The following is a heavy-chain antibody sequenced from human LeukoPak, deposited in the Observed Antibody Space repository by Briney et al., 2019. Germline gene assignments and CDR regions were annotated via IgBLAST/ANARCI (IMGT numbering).Heavy chain of an antibody. D-gene: IGHD5-12*01. CDR1: GFTQE. CDR2: MSKDGRTI. CDR3: ARGSYTGFDLYFDS. Sequence: TGGSLRLSCAASGFTQEMAWVREAPGKGLECVSYMSKDGRTIYYADSVKGRFTISRDNTRNSLFLQLNSLSADDTGFYYCARGSYTGFDLYFDSWGQGTLVTISS. V-gene: IGHV3-48*03. J-gene: IGHJ4*02.